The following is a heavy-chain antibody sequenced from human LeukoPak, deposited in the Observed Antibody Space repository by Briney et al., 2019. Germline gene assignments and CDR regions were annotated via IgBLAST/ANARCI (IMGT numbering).Heavy chain of an antibody. CDR3: ARDQWYSSSWTDY. CDR1: GGSISSYY. V-gene: IGHV4-59*12. CDR2: IYYSGST. D-gene: IGHD6-13*01. Sequence: SETLSLTCTVSGGSISSYYWSWIRQPPGKGLGWIGYIYYSGSTNYNPSLKSRVTISVDTSKNQFSLKLSSVTAADTAVYYCARDQWYSSSWTDYWGQGTLVTVSS. J-gene: IGHJ4*02.